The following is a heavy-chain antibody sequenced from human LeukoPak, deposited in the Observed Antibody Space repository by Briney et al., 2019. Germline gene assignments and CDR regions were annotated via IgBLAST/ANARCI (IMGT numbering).Heavy chain of an antibody. D-gene: IGHD3-22*01. V-gene: IGHV3-23*01. Sequence: GGSLRLSCAASGFTFSSYAMSWVRQAPGKGLEWVSAISGSGGSTYYADSVKGRFTISRDNSKNTLYLQMNSLRAEDTAVYYXXXXXXXXXXXXSSXXYLYYFDYWGQGTLVTVSS. CDR2: ISGSGGST. CDR3: XXXXXXXXXXXSSXXYLYYFDY. CDR1: GFTFSSYA. J-gene: IGHJ4*02.